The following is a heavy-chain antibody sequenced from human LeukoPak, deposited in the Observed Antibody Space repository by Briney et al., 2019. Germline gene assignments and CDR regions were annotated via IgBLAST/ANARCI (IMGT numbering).Heavy chain of an antibody. CDR2: IYTSGST. D-gene: IGHD5/OR15-5a*01. J-gene: IGHJ5*02. CDR1: GGSISSYY. V-gene: IGHV4-4*07. CDR3: ATSDTVSTYNWFDP. Sequence: PSETLSLTCTVSGGSISSYYWSWIRQPAGKGLEWIGRIYTSGSTNYNPSLKSRVTISVDTSKNQFSLNLNSLTAADTAVYYCATSDTVSTYNWFDPWGQGTLVTVS.